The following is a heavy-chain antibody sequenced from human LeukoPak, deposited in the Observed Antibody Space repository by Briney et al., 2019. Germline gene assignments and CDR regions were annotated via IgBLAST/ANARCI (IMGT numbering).Heavy chain of an antibody. CDR3: ARGRLRGIAARHDAFDI. J-gene: IGHJ3*02. CDR1: GGSISSYY. V-gene: IGHV4-59*01. CDR2: IYYSGST. Sequence: SETLSLTCTVSGGSISSYYWSWIRQPPGKGLEWIGYIYYSGSTNYNPSLKSRVTISVDTSKNQFSLKLSSVTAADTAVYYCARGRLRGIAARHDAFDIWGQGTMVTVSS. D-gene: IGHD6-6*01.